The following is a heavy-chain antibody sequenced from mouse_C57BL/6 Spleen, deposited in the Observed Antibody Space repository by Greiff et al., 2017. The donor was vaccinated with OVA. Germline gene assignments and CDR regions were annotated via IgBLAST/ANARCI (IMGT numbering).Heavy chain of an antibody. CDR3: ARGVLRVNAMDY. Sequence: VQLQQPGAELVMPGASVKLSCKASGYTFTSYWMHWVKQRPGQGLEWIGEIDPSDSYTNYNQKFKGKSTLTVDKSSSTAYMQLSSLTSEDSAVYYCARGVLRVNAMDYWGQGTSVTVSS. CDR2: IDPSDSYT. V-gene: IGHV1-69*01. D-gene: IGHD1-1*01. J-gene: IGHJ4*01. CDR1: GYTFTSYW.